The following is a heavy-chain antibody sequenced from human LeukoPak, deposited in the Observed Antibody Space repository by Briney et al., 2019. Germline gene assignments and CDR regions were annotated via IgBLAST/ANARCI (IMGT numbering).Heavy chain of an antibody. J-gene: IGHJ6*02. CDR1: GFTFSSYG. CDR3: AKANRNYYGMDV. CDR2: ITGSGGST. Sequence: GGSLSLSCAASGFTFSSYGMMWVRQAPRKGLEWVSAITGSGGSTYYADSVKGRWTIARENSKTTVYLQMHSLRAEDTALSYCAKANRNYYGMDVWGQGTTVTVSS. V-gene: IGHV3-23*01. D-gene: IGHD2/OR15-2a*01.